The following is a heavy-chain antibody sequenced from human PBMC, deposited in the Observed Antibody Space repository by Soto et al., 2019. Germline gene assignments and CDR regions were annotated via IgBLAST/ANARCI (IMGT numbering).Heavy chain of an antibody. CDR1: GFTFSDFG. V-gene: IGHV3-33*01. D-gene: IGHD2-21*02. J-gene: IGHJ4*02. CDR3: ARRVVTADYFDY. Sequence: LRLSCAASGFTFSDFGMHWVRQPPGEGLEWVAVIRDDGSNKYYADSVKGRFTISRDNSKNTLYLQMNSMRVDDTAIYYCARRVVTADYFDYWGLGTLVTVSS. CDR2: IRDDGSNK.